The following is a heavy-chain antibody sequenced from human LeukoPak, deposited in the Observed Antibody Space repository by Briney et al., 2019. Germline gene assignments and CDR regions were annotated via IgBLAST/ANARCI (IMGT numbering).Heavy chain of an antibody. CDR2: IYTSGSI. Sequence: SETLSLTCSVSGGSIRNYFWSWIRQPAGKGLEWIGRIYTSGSIDYKPSPRSRVTMSVDTSRNQFSLKLTSVTAADTAVYYCVRESKTYDGSGYYHDYWGRGTLVTVSS. CDR1: GGSIRNYF. CDR3: VRESKTYDGSGYYHDY. D-gene: IGHD3-22*01. J-gene: IGHJ4*02. V-gene: IGHV4-4*07.